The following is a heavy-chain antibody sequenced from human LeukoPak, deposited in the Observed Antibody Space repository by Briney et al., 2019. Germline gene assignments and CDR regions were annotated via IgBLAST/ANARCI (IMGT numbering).Heavy chain of an antibody. CDR3: ARQPKRLWGRNNWIDP. CDR1: GGSFSGYY. J-gene: IGHJ5*02. D-gene: IGHD6-25*01. CDR2: INHSGST. Sequence: PSETLSLTCAVYGGSFSGYYWSWIRQSPGKGLGWIGEINHSGSTNYNPSLKSRVTISLDTSKNRFSLKLSSVTAADTAVYYCARQPKRLWGRNNWIDPWGQGTLVTVSS. V-gene: IGHV4-34*01.